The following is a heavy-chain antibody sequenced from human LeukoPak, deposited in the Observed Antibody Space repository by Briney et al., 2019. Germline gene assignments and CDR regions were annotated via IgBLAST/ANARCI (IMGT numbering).Heavy chain of an antibody. CDR2: IYTSGST. V-gene: IGHV4-4*07. CDR3: AREFWAAPSENWFDP. J-gene: IGHJ5*02. CDR1: GGSISSYY. Sequence: SETLSLTCTVSGGSISSYYWSWIRQPAGKGLEGIGRIYTSGSTNYNPSLKSRVTMSVDTSKNQFSLKLSSVTAADTAVYYCAREFWAAPSENWFDPWGQGTLVTVSS. D-gene: IGHD3/OR15-3a*01.